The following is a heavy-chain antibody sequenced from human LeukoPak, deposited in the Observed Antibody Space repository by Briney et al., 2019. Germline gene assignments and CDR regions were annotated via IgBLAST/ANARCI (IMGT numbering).Heavy chain of an antibody. J-gene: IGHJ6*02. CDR1: GGSISSYY. V-gene: IGHV4-59*01. CDR3: ARDYYGSGSPRGSYGMDV. D-gene: IGHD3-10*01. Sequence: SETLSLTCTVSGGSISSYYWSWIRQPPGKGLEWIGYIYYSGSTNYNPSLKSRVTISVDTSKNQFSLELSSVTAADTAVYYCARDYYGSGSPRGSYGMDVWGQGTTVTVSS. CDR2: IYYSGST.